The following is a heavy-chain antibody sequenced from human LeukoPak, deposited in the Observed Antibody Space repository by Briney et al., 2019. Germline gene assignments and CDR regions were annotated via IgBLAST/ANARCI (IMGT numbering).Heavy chain of an antibody. Sequence: GGSLRLSCAASGFTFSSYNMSWVRQAPGKGLEWVSIIYSGGSTFYADSVKGRFTISRDNSKNTLYLQMNSLRAEDTAVYYCARGGSYLSAFDIWGQGTMVTVSS. V-gene: IGHV3-53*01. J-gene: IGHJ3*02. CDR1: GFTFSSYN. D-gene: IGHD1-26*01. CDR2: IYSGGST. CDR3: ARGGSYLSAFDI.